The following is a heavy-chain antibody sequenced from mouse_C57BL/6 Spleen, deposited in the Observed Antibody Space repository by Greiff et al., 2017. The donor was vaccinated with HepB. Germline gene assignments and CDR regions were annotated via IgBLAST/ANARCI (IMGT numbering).Heavy chain of an antibody. J-gene: IGHJ3*01. CDR3: ARQYGNDGAWFAY. D-gene: IGHD2-2*01. V-gene: IGHV5-6*01. CDR2: ISSGGSYT. Sequence: EVQGVESGGDLVKPGGSLKLSCAASGFTFSSYGMSWVRQTPDKRLEWVATISSGGSYTYYPDSVKGRFTISRDNAKNTLYLQMSSLKSEDTAMYYCARQYGNDGAWFAYWGQGTLVTVSA. CDR1: GFTFSSYG.